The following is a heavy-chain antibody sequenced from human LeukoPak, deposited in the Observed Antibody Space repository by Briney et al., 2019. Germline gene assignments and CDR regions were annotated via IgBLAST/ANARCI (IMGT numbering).Heavy chain of an antibody. CDR2: IYYSGST. CDR1: GGPISSGDYY. J-gene: IGHJ3*02. CDR3: ARGRRGNYYDSSGYYFHVSDAFDI. Sequence: PSETLSLTCTVSGGPISSGDYYWSWIRQPPGRGLEWIWYIYYSGSTYYNPSLKSRVTISVDTSKNQFSLKLSSVTAADTAVYYCARGRRGNYYDSSGYYFHVSDAFDIWGQGTMVTVSS. D-gene: IGHD3-22*01. V-gene: IGHV4-30-4*01.